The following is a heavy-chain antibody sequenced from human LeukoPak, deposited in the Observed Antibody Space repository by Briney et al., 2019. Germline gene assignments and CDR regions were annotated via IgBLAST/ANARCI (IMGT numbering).Heavy chain of an antibody. D-gene: IGHD4/OR15-4a*01. V-gene: IGHV3-23*01. CDR3: ARRAGAYSHPYDY. Sequence: GSLRLSCAASGFTFSSYGMSWVRQAPGKGLEWVSAISGGGGSTYYADSVKGRFTISRDNSKNTLYLQMNSLRAEDTAVYYCARRAGAYSHPYDYWGQGTLVTVSS. CDR2: ISGGGGST. CDR1: GFTFSSYG. J-gene: IGHJ4*02.